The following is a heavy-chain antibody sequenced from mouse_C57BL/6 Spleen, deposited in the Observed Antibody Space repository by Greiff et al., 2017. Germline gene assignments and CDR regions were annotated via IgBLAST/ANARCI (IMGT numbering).Heavy chain of an antibody. Sequence: EVQLQQSVAELVRPGASVKLSCTASGFNINNTYMHWVKQRPEQGLEWIGRIDPANGNTKYAPKFQGKATITADTSSNTAYLQLSSLTSEDTAIYYCATRSTMVASYFDYWGQGTTLTVSS. CDR2: IDPANGNT. CDR3: ATRSTMVASYFDY. J-gene: IGHJ2*01. CDR1: GFNINNTY. D-gene: IGHD2-2*01. V-gene: IGHV14-3*01.